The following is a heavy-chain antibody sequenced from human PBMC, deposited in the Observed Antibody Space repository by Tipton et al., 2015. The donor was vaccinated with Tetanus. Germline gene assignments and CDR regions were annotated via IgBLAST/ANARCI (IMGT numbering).Heavy chain of an antibody. Sequence: SLRLSCAASGFSFSTYALHWVRQAPGKGLEWVTLISYDGREKYYADSVKGRFTVSRDDSKNILYLQMNSLNTDDTAVYYCARGTYYTNTFPFDYWGQGTLVTVSS. CDR2: ISYDGREK. CDR1: GFSFSTYA. CDR3: ARGTYYTNTFPFDY. D-gene: IGHD3-10*01. J-gene: IGHJ4*02. V-gene: IGHV3-30*04.